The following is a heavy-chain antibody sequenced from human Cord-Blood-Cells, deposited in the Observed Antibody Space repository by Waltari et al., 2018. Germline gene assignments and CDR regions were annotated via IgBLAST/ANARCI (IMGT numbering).Heavy chain of an antibody. CDR2: ISYDGSNK. CDR3: ARGSGDAFDI. J-gene: IGHJ3*02. D-gene: IGHD7-27*01. CDR1: GFTFSSYA. Sequence: QVQLVESGGGVVQPGRSLRLSCAASGFTFSSYAMHWVRQAPGKGLEVVAVISYDGSNKYYADSVKGRFTIARDNSKNTLYLQMSSLRAEDTAVYYCARGSGDAFDIWGQGTMVTVSS. V-gene: IGHV3-30-3*01.